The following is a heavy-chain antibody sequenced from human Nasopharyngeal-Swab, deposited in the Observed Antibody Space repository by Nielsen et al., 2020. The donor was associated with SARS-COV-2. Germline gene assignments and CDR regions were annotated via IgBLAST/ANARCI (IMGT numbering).Heavy chain of an antibody. CDR2: IYYSGST. CDR3: ARDSRGWFDP. CDR1: GGSISSGDYY. V-gene: IGHV4-30-4*01. J-gene: IGHJ5*02. Sequence: SETLSLTCTVSGGSISSGDYYWSWIRQPPGKGLEWIGYIYYSGSTYYNPSLKSRVTISVDTSKNQFPLKLSSVTAADTAVYYCARDSRGWFDPWGQGTLVTVSS. D-gene: IGHD2-2*01.